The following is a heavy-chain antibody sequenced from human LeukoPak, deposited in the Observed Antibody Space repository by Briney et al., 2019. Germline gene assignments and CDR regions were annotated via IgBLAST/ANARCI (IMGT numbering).Heavy chain of an antibody. J-gene: IGHJ4*02. V-gene: IGHV1-2*06. D-gene: IGHD3-16*02. CDR3: ARDRDYVWGSYRRNPFDY. CDR2: INPNSGGT. CDR1: GYTFTGYY. Sequence: GASVKVSCKASGYTFTGYYMHWVRQAPGQGLEWMGRINPNSGGTNYAQKFQGRVTMTRDTSISTAYMELSRLRSEDTAVYYCARDRDYVWGSYRRNPFDYWGQGTLVTVSS.